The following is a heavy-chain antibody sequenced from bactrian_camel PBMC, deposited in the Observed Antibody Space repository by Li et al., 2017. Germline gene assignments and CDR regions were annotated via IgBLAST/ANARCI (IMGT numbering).Heavy chain of an antibody. CDR3: AADGVNLQLARGYNY. CDR2: FDCDGDT. J-gene: IGHJ4*01. Sequence: HVQLVESGGGSVQAGGSLRLSCTASGYTSDDYCMGWYRQAPGKQRDGVASFDCDGDTTYRDSVKGRFTVSKDSAKNTLYLQMNNLKVEDTAMYYCAADGVNLQLARGYNYWGQGTQVTVS. D-gene: IGHD6*01. CDR1: GYTSDDYC. V-gene: IGHV3S53*01.